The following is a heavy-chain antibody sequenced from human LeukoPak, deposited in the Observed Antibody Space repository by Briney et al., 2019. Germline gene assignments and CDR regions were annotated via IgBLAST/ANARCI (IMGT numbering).Heavy chain of an antibody. V-gene: IGHV3-21*01. J-gene: IGHJ5*02. CDR1: GFTFSSYS. CDR3: ARDDILTGYQTSNWFDP. D-gene: IGHD3-9*01. Sequence: GGSLRLSCAASGFTFSSYSMNWVRQAPGKGLEWVSSISSSSSYIYYADSVKGRFTISRDNAKNSLYLQMNSLRAEDTAVYYCARDDILTGYQTSNWFDPWGQGTLVTVSS. CDR2: ISSSSSYI.